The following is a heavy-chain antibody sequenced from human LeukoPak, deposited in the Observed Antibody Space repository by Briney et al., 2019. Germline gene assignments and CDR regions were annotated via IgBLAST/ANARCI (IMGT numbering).Heavy chain of an antibody. CDR1: GGSISSYY. V-gene: IGHV4-59*01. J-gene: IGHJ4*02. CDR2: IYYSGST. D-gene: IGHD3-22*01. CDR3: ARDLRYDSSGWAFDY. Sequence: SETLSLTCTVSGGSISSYYWGWIRQPPGKGLEGIGYIYYSGSTNYNPSLKSRVTITVDTSKNKHSLKLSSVTAADTAVYYCARDLRYDSSGWAFDYWGRGTLVTVSS.